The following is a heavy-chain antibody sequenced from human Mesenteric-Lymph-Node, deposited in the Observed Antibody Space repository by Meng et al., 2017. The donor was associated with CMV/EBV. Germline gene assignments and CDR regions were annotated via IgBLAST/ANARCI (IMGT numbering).Heavy chain of an antibody. D-gene: IGHD2-2*01. CDR1: GGSISSSSYY. CDR3: ARRGVVPAAISYYYGMDV. J-gene: IGHJ6*02. Sequence: SETLSLTCTVSGGSISSSSYYWGWIRQPPGKGLEWIGSIYYSGSTYYNPSLKSRVTISVDTSKNQFSLKLSSVTAADTAVYYCARRGVVPAAISYYYGMDVWGQGTTVTVSS. CDR2: IYYSGST. V-gene: IGHV4-39*01.